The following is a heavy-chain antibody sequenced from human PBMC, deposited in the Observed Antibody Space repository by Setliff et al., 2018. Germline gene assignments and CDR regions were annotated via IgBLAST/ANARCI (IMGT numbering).Heavy chain of an antibody. J-gene: IGHJ4*02. CDR1: GFTFSSYE. D-gene: IGHD2-15*01. CDR2: MSSSGSTI. CDR3: ARTCSGSGCYAGLES. Sequence: GGSLRLSCAASGFTFSSYEMIWVRQAPGKGLEWISYMSSSGSTIYYADSVKGRFTISRDNAKRSLYLQMNSLRDEDTAVYYCARTCSGSGCYAGLESWGQGTPVTVSS. V-gene: IGHV3-48*03.